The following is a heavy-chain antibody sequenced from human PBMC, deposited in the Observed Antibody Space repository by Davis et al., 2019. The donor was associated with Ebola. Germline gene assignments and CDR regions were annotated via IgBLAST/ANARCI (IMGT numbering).Heavy chain of an antibody. V-gene: IGHV3-21*01. CDR3: ARVLGWNYFSDF. CDR1: GFTFSSYW. CDR2: ISGSGSYI. Sequence: GESLKISCAASGFTFSSYWMSWVRQAPGKGLEWVSSISGSGSYIYYADSVKGRFTISRDNAKNSLYLQMNSLRAEDTALYYCARVLGWNYFSDFWGQGTLVTVSS. J-gene: IGHJ4*02. D-gene: IGHD1-7*01.